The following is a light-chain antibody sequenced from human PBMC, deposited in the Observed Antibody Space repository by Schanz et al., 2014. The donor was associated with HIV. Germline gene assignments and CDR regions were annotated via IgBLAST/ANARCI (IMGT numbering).Light chain of an antibody. J-gene: IGKJ4*01. V-gene: IGKV3-20*01. CDR3: QQSGDSGGT. Sequence: VMTQSPATLSVSPGERATLSCTASQSVSDNYLAWYQQKPGQAPRLLIYGASNRATGIPDRFSGGGSGTDFTLTISRLEPEDFAVYYCQQSGDSGGTFGGGTKVDMK. CDR1: QSVSDNY. CDR2: GAS.